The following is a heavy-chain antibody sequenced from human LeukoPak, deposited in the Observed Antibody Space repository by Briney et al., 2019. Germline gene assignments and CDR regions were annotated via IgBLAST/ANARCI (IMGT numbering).Heavy chain of an antibody. CDR1: GGSISSGSYY. CDR2: IYTSGST. D-gene: IGHD4-23*01. J-gene: IGHJ4*02. V-gene: IGHV4-61*02. CDR3: AREYGGKNDY. Sequence: SETLSLTCTVSGGSISSGSYYWSWIRQPAGKGLEWIGRIYTSGSTNYNPSLKSRVTMSVDTSKNQFSLKLSSVTAADTAVYYCAREYGGKNDYWGQGTLVTVSS.